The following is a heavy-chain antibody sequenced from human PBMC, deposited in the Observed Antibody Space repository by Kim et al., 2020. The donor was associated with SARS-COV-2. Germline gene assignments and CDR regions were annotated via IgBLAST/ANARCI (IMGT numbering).Heavy chain of an antibody. J-gene: IGHJ3*02. Sequence: YNPSLLSRVTISVDTAKNQFSLRLSSVTAADTAVYYCARHSAGSDAFDIWGQGTMVTVSS. D-gene: IGHD6-19*01. V-gene: IGHV4-59*08. CDR3: ARHSAGSDAFDI.